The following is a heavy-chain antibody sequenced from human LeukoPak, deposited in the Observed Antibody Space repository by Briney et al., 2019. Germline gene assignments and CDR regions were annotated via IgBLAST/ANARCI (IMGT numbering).Heavy chain of an antibody. CDR1: GGSISSLY. CDR2: IYYSGST. Sequence: NSSETLSLTCSVSGGSISSLYWSWIRQPPGKGLEWIGYIYYSGSTNYNPSLKSRVTISVDTSKNQFSLKLSSVTAADTAVYYCARHVRYSSGFDYWGQGTLVTVSS. V-gene: IGHV4-59*08. D-gene: IGHD6-19*01. CDR3: ARHVRYSSGFDY. J-gene: IGHJ4*02.